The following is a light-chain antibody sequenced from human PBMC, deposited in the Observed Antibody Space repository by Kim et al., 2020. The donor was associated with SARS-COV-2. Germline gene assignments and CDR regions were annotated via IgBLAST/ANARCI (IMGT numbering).Light chain of an antibody. Sequence: EIVLTQSPGTLSLSPGERATLSCRASQIISSSYLAWYQQKPGQAPRLLIYGASSRATGIPDRFSGSASGTDFTLTISRLEPEDFGVYFCQQWKNSPPLTFGGGTKVDIK. V-gene: IGKV3-20*01. CDR2: GAS. J-gene: IGKJ4*01. CDR1: QIISSSY. CDR3: QQWKNSPPLT.